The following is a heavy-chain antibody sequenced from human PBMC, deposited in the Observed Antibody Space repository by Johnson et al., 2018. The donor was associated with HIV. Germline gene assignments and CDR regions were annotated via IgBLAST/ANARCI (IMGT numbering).Heavy chain of an antibody. CDR1: GFTFSSYA. CDR2: ISGSGGST. Sequence: VLLVESGGGLVQPGGSLRLSCAASGFTFSSYAMSWVRQAPGKGLEWVSAISGSGGSTYYADSVKGRFTISRDNSKNTLYLQMNSLRAEYTALYYCARVVGYKYGSAGDNDAFDIWGQGTMVTVSS. CDR3: ARVVGYKYGSAGDNDAFDI. V-gene: IGHV3-23*04. D-gene: IGHD5-18*01. J-gene: IGHJ3*02.